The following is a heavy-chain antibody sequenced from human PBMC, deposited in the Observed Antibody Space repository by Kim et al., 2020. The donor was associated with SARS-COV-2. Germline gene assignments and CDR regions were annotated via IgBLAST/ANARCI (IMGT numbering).Heavy chain of an antibody. CDR3: ARVPPAQYYFDY. CDR2: IYHSGST. CDR1: GYSISSGYY. J-gene: IGHJ4*02. V-gene: IGHV4-38-2*02. Sequence: SETLSLTCTVSGYSISSGYYWGWIRQPPGKGLEWIGSIYHSGSTYYNPSLKSRVTISVDTSPNPFSRPLSSVTAAATAVYYCARVPPAQYYFDYWGQGTLVTVSS.